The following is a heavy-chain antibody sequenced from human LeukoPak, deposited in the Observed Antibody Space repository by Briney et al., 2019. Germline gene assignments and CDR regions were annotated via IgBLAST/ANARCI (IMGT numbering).Heavy chain of an antibody. D-gene: IGHD3-9*01. Sequence: ASVKVSCKASGYTFTSYAITWVRQAPGQGLELIGWISPYNDKTKYTQKFQGRVTMTTDAPTTTAYMDLGSLRSDDTAIYYCASGNTYDDTLTGQDALDIWGQGTVVTVSS. CDR3: ASGNTYDDTLTGQDALDI. CDR2: ISPYNDKT. V-gene: IGHV1-18*01. CDR1: GYTFTSYA. J-gene: IGHJ3*02.